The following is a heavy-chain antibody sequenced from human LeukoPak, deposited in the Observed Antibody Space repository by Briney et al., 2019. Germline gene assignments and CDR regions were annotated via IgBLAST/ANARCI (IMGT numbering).Heavy chain of an antibody. CDR3: TRVSGFGVVSS. CDR2: IRSKAFGGTT. Sequence: GGSLRLSCTASGFTFGDYAMSWVRQAPGKGLEWVGFIRSKAFGGTTEYAASVKGRFTISRDDSKGIAYLQMNSLKTEDTAVYYCTRVSGFGVVSSWGQGTLVTVSS. V-gene: IGHV3-49*04. J-gene: IGHJ5*02. D-gene: IGHD3-3*01. CDR1: GFTFGDYA.